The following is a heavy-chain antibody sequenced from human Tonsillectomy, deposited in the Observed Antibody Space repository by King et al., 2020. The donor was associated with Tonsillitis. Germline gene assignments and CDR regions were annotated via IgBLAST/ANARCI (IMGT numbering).Heavy chain of an antibody. J-gene: IGHJ1*01. D-gene: IGHD2-15*01. V-gene: IGHV3-9*01. CDR2: ISWNSGRI. Sequence: VRQAPGKGLEWVSGISWNSGRIGYADSVKGRFTISRDNVKKSLYLQMNSLRSEDTALYYCAKGPYSFVSCYFQYWGQGTLVTVSS. CDR3: AKGPYSFVSCYFQY.